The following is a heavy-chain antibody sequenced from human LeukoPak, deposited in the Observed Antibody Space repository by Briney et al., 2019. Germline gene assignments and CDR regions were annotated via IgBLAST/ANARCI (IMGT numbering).Heavy chain of an antibody. V-gene: IGHV3-23*01. J-gene: IGHJ4*02. D-gene: IGHD3-22*01. CDR2: ISGSGGST. Sequence: GGSLRLSCAASGFTFSSYAMSWVRQAPGKGLEWVSAISGSGGSTYYADSVKGRFTISRDNSKNTLYLQMNSLRAEDTAVYYCVRDFHVRYYVTGAYSYWGQGTLVTVSS. CDR3: VRDFHVRYYVTGAYSY. CDR1: GFTFSSYA.